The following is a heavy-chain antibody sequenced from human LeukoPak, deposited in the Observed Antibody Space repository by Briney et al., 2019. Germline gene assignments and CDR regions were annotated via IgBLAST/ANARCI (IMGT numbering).Heavy chain of an antibody. CDR2: SNAGNGNT. CDR1: GYTFTTYA. J-gene: IGHJ4*02. Sequence: ASVKVSCKASGYTFTTYAMHWVRQAPGQRLEWMGWSNAGNGNTKYSQEFQGRVTITRDTSASTAYMELSSLRSEDMAVYYCARGGRGYSYGLDYWGQGTLVTVSS. V-gene: IGHV1-3*02. CDR3: ARGGRGYSYGLDY. D-gene: IGHD5-18*01.